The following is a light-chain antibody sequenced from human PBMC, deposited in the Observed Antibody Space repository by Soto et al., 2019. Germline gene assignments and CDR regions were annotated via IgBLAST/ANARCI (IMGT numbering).Light chain of an antibody. CDR2: KVS. J-gene: IGKJ5*01. V-gene: IGKV2-30*01. CDR3: MQGTHWPIT. CDR1: ESLVYTDGNTY. Sequence: DVVLTQSPLSLTVTLGQPASISCRSSESLVYTDGNTYLNWFHQRPGQSPRRLIYKVSDRDSGVPDRISGSGSGTDFTLKISRVEAEDVGVYYCMQGTHWPITFGQGTRLEIK.